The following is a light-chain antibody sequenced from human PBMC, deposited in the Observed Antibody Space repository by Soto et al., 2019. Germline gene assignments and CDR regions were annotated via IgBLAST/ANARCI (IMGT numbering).Light chain of an antibody. J-gene: IGKJ1*01. CDR2: DAS. CDR1: QDINNY. CDR3: QQSYNLPWT. V-gene: IGKV1-33*01. Sequence: DIQMTQSPSSLSASVGYRFTITCQASQDINNYLNWYQQKPEKAPKLLIYDASNLETGVPSRYSGSGSGTDFTLTISSLQPEDSATYYCQQSYNLPWTFGPGTKVDIK.